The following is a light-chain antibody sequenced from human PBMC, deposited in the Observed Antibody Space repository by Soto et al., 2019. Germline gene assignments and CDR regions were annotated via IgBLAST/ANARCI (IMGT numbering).Light chain of an antibody. J-gene: IGLJ2*01. CDR3: AAWDGSRMFGL. CDR1: SSNIGSNT. CDR2: STN. Sequence: QSALTQPPSASGTPGQRVTISCSGSSSNIGSNTVNWYQQLPGSAPKLLMYSTNQRPSGVPDRFSGSKSGTSASLAISGLKSKNEVNYNCAAWDGSRMFGLLGGGTKLTVL. V-gene: IGLV1-44*01.